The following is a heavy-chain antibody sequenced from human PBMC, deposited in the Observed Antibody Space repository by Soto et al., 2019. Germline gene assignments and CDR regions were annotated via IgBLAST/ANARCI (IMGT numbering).Heavy chain of an antibody. CDR2: VSHRGNT. V-gene: IGHV4-31*11. D-gene: IGHD3-16*02. CDR1: GVFIASDAYY. Sequence: PSETLSLTCGVSGVFIASDAYYWGWIRHHPGKGLEWIGYVSHRGNTYYNPSLKSRLTISLDTSKNQFYLHLTSVTAADTAVYYCARYRFTATWSKFDYWGQGTQVTV. CDR3: ARYRFTATWSKFDY. J-gene: IGHJ4*02.